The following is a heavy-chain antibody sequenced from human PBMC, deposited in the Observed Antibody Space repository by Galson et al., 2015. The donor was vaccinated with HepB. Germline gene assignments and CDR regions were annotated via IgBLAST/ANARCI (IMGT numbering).Heavy chain of an antibody. J-gene: IGHJ6*03. V-gene: IGHV3-49*03. CDR3: TRGIAAAGKRGHHYYYNMDV. D-gene: IGHD6-13*01. CDR1: GFTFGDYA. CDR2: IRSKAYGGTT. Sequence: SLRLSCAASGFTFGDYAMSWFRQAPGKGLEWVSFIRSKAYGGTTENAASVKGRFTISRDDSKSIAYLQMNSLKTEDTAVYYCTRGIAAAGKRGHHYYYNMDVWGKGTTVTVSS.